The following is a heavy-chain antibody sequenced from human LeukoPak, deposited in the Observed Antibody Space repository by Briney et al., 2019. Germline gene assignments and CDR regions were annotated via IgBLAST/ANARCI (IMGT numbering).Heavy chain of an antibody. CDR3: ARRSSRYSGYDGGDY. Sequence: GESLKISCKGSGYSFTSYWIGWVRQLPGKGLEWMGIIYPGDSDTRYSPSFQGQVTISADKSISTAYLQWSSLKASDTAMYYCARRSSRYSGYDGGDYWGQGTLVTVSS. D-gene: IGHD5-12*01. CDR2: IYPGDSDT. V-gene: IGHV5-51*01. J-gene: IGHJ4*02. CDR1: GYSFTSYW.